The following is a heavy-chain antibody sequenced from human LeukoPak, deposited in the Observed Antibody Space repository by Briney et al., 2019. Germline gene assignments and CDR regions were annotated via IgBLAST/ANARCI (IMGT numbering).Heavy chain of an antibody. CDR2: IYYSGST. Sequence: SETLSLTCAVSGGSLSSGGYSWRWVRQPPGTGLEWIGYIYYSGSTNYNPSLESRVTISVDTSKNQFSLKLSSVTAADTAVYYCARTPFGGGTDYWGQGTLVTVSS. CDR1: GGSLSSGGYS. V-gene: IGHV4-61*08. J-gene: IGHJ4*02. D-gene: IGHD3-16*01. CDR3: ARTPFGGGTDY.